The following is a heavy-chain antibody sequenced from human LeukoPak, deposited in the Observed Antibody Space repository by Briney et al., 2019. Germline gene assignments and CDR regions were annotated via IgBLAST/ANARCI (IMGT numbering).Heavy chain of an antibody. CDR1: GFTFSSST. CDR3: AKEGRSTTPGY. CDR2: ISSTSSSI. Sequence: GGSLRLACAASGFTFSSSTMDWVRQAPGKGLEWVSSISSTSSSIYYTDSVKGRFTISRDNTKHSLYLQMNSLRAEDTAVYFCAKEGRSTTPGYWGQGTLVTVSS. D-gene: IGHD6-13*01. V-gene: IGHV3-21*01. J-gene: IGHJ4*02.